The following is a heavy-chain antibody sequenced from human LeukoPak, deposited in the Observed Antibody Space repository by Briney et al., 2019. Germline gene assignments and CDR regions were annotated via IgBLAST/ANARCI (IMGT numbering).Heavy chain of an antibody. CDR2: INHSGRT. CDR1: GESFSGYY. Sequence: SETLSLTCAVYGESFSGYYWTLVRQPPGKGLEWIGDINHSGRTTYNPSLKSRVIISVDTSKNLFSLNLTSVTAADTAVYYCTRPWQRRYYMDVWGKGTTVAVSS. J-gene: IGHJ6*03. CDR3: TRPWQRRYYMDV. V-gene: IGHV4-34*01.